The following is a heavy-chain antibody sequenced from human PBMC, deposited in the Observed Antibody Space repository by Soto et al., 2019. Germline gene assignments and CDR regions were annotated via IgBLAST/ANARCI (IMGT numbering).Heavy chain of an antibody. CDR3: ARDFSGSYSGVYYYYYGMDV. J-gene: IGHJ6*02. D-gene: IGHD3-10*01. Sequence: PGGSLRLSCAASGFNFSSYWMSCVRQAPGKGLEWVANIKQDGGEKYYVDSVKGRFTISRDNAKNSLYLQMNSLRAEDTAVYYCARDFSGSYSGVYYYYYGMDVWGQGTTVTVSS. V-gene: IGHV3-7*05. CDR1: GFNFSSYW. CDR2: IKQDGGEK.